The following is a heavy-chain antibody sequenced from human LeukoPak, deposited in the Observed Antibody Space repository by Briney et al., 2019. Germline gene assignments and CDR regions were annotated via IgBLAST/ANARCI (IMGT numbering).Heavy chain of an antibody. V-gene: IGHV1-69*06. CDR1: GGTFSSYA. Sequence: GSSVKVSCKASGGTFSSYAISWVRQAPGQGLEWMGGIIPIFGTANYAQKFQGRVTITADKSTSTAYMELSSLRSEDTAVYYCARWEMNYSGYDGDWFDPWGRGTLVTVSS. D-gene: IGHD5-12*01. J-gene: IGHJ5*02. CDR3: ARWEMNYSGYDGDWFDP. CDR2: IIPIFGTA.